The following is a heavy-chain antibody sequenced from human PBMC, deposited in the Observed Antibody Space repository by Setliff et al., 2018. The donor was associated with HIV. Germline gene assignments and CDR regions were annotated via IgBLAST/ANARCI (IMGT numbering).Heavy chain of an antibody. CDR1: GYSFSNYA. Sequence: ASVKVSCKASGYSFSNYAIHWVRQAPGQGLEWMGWINGGNAITKFSQKFQGRVTFTRDTSASTAYMELSSLRSEDTAVYYCALSKVRGVIGYYYGMDVWGQGTTVTVSS. D-gene: IGHD3-10*01. CDR2: INGGNAIT. CDR3: ALSKVRGVIGYYYGMDV. J-gene: IGHJ6*02. V-gene: IGHV1-3*01.